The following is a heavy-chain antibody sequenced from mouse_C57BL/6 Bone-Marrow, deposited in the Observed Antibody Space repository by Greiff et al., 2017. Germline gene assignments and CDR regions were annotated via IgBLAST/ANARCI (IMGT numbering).Heavy chain of an antibody. J-gene: IGHJ2*01. Sequence: VQLQQSGAELARPGASVKLSCKASGYTFTSYGISWVKQRPGQGLEWIGEIYPGSGSTNYNEKFKSKATLTVDTSSSTAYMQLSSLTSEDSAVYYCARRLFDYWGQGTTLTVSS. CDR3: ARRLFDY. CDR1: GYTFTSYG. CDR2: IYPGSGST. V-gene: IGHV1-55*01.